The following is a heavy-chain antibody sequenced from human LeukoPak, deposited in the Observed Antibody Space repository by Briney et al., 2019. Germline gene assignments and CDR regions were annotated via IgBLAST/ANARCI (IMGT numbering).Heavy chain of an antibody. CDR1: GGSFSGYY. V-gene: IGHV4-34*01. CDR2: INHSGST. J-gene: IGHJ4*02. Sequence: SETLSLTCAAYGGSFSGYYWSWIRQPPGKGLEWIGEINHSGSTNYNPSLKSRVTISVDMSKNQFSLKLSSVTAADTAVYYCAGAIVGATMLDYWGQGTLVTVSS. D-gene: IGHD1-26*01. CDR3: AGAIVGATMLDY.